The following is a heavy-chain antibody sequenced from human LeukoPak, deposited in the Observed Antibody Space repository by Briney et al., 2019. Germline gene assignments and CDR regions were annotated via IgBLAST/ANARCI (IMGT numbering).Heavy chain of an antibody. CDR2: INHSGST. CDR1: GGSFSGYY. J-gene: IGHJ4*02. V-gene: IGHV4-34*01. Sequence: SETLSLTCAVYGGSFSGYYWSWIRQPPGKGLEWIGEINHSGSTNYNPSLKSRVTISVDTSKNQFSLKLSSVTAADTAVYYCARGRNPVIVGVMRGNYFDYWGQGTLVTVSS. CDR3: ARGRNPVIVGVMRGNYFDY. D-gene: IGHD1-26*01.